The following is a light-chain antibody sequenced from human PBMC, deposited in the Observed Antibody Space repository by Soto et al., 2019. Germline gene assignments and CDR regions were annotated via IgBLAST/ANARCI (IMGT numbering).Light chain of an antibody. CDR2: GNN. CDR3: QSYDSSMSGYV. CDR1: SSNLGAPYD. V-gene: IGLV1-40*01. J-gene: IGLJ1*01. Sequence: QSVLTQPPSVSGAPGQTVIISCSGSSSNLGAPYDVNWFRQLPGTVPRLLIYGNNNRPSGVPDRFSGSKSGTSASLAITGLQAEDEDDYYCQSYDSSMSGYVFGTGTTLTVL.